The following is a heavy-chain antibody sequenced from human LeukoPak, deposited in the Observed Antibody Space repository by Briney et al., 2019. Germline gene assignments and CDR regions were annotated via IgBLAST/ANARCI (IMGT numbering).Heavy chain of an antibody. CDR1: GGTFSSYA. V-gene: IGHV1-69*13. CDR3: ARDGAYCGGDCYSSSGYAFDI. CDR2: IIPIFGTA. D-gene: IGHD2-21*02. Sequence: PSVKVSCKASGGTFSSYAISWVRQAPGQGLEWMGGIIPIFGTANYAQKFQGRVMITADESTSTAYMELSSLRSEDTAVYYCARDGAYCGGDCYSSSGYAFDIWGQGTMVTVSS. J-gene: IGHJ3*02.